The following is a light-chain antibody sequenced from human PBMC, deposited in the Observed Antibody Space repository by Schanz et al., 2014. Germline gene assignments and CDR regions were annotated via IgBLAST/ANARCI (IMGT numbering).Light chain of an antibody. Sequence: QSALTQPASVSGSPGQSITISCTGTSSDVGTYSFISWYQHHPGKAPKLMIYEDTKRPSGVSSRFSGSKSGNTASLTVAGLQTEDDADYYCSSYAGSNPMGILFGTGTKLTVL. J-gene: IGLJ1*01. V-gene: IGLV2-14*02. CDR3: SSYAGSNPMGIL. CDR2: EDT. CDR1: SSDVGTYSF.